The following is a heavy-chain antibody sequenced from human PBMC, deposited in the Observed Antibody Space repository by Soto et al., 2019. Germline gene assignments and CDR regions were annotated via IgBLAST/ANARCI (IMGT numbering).Heavy chain of an antibody. CDR2: ISANSDTK. D-gene: IGHD4-17*01. Sequence: EVQLVESGGGLVQPGRSLRLSCVASGFIADDYAMHWVRQAPGKGLEWVSGISANSDTKDYADSVKGRFTISRDNAKKYLFLQMNSLRPEDTALYYCAQDMRWGGMTTIHYFDSWGQGTLVTVSS. V-gene: IGHV3-9*02. CDR3: AQDMRWGGMTTIHYFDS. J-gene: IGHJ4*02. CDR1: GFIADDYA.